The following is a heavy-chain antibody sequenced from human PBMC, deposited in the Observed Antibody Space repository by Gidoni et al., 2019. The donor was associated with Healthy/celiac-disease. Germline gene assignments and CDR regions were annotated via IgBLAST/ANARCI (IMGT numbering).Heavy chain of an antibody. D-gene: IGHD3-3*01. CDR3: ARLYYDFWSGLWADPHFDY. CDR1: GYTFTSYD. V-gene: IGHV1-8*01. J-gene: IGHJ4*02. CDR2: MNPNSGNT. Sequence: QVQLVQSGAEVKKPGASVKVSCKASGYTFTSYDINWVRQATGQGLEWMGWMNPNSGNTGYAQKFQGRVTMTRNTSISTAYMELSSLRSEDTAVYYCARLYYDFWSGLWADPHFDYWGQGTLVTVSS.